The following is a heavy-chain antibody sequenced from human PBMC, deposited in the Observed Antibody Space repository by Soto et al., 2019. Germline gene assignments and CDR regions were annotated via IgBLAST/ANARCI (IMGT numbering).Heavy chain of an antibody. V-gene: IGHV3-30*18. Sequence: QVHLVESGGGVVQPGRSLRLSCAASGFTFSTTGMHWVRQAPGKGLEWVAMISHDGGDKHYTDSVKGRFTISRDTSKNTLYLQMNSLRPEDTAMYHCAKALYGAGWYNYFDPWGQGTLVTVSS. CDR2: ISHDGGDK. J-gene: IGHJ5*02. D-gene: IGHD6-19*01. CDR1: GFTFSTTG. CDR3: AKALYGAGWYNYFDP.